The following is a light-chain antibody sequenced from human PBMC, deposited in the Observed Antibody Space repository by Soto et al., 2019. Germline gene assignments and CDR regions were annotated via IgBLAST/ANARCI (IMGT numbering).Light chain of an antibody. J-gene: IGLJ1*01. CDR3: SSYTRGNTYV. CDR1: SSDIGGYNS. V-gene: IGLV2-14*01. CDR2: EVT. Sequence: QSVLTQPASVSASPGQSITISCTGTSSDIGGYNSVSWYQQHPRKAPKRMIYEVTNRPSGISNRFSGSKSGNTASLTISGLQAEDEADYYCSSYTRGNTYVFGTGTKVSV.